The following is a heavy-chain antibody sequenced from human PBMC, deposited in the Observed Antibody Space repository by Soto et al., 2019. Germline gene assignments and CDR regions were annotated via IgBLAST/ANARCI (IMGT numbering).Heavy chain of an antibody. CDR3: ARAYSSGWSGDFDY. CDR1: GGTFRSYA. CDR2: IIPLFGVP. Sequence: QVQLVQSGAEVKKPGSSVKVSCKASGGTFRSYAINWVRQAPGQGLEWMGGIIPLFGVPNYAQKFPGRVTITAGDSTTTAYIELSSLRAEDTAVYYCARAYSSGWSGDFDYWDQGILVTVSS. D-gene: IGHD6-19*01. J-gene: IGHJ4*02. V-gene: IGHV1-69*12.